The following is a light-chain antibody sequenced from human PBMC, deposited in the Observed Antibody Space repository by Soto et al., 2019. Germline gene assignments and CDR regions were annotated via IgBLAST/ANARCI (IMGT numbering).Light chain of an antibody. V-gene: IGKV1-5*03. Sequence: DIQMTQSPSTLSGSVGDRVTITCRASQTISNWLAWYQQKPGKAPTLLIYKASTLKSGVPSRFSGSGSGTEFTLTISSLQPDDFATYYCQHYNSYSEAFGQGTKVDIK. CDR3: QHYNSYSEA. CDR2: KAS. CDR1: QTISNW. J-gene: IGKJ1*01.